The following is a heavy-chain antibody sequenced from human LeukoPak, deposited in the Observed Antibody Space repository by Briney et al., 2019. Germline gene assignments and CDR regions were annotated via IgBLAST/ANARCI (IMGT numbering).Heavy chain of an antibody. D-gene: IGHD1-26*01. V-gene: IGHV4-59*01. J-gene: IGHJ4*02. CDR2: IHHSGST. CDR1: GGSISGYY. CDR3: ARGRSDRYSGSSTGPFDY. Sequence: PSETLSLTCTVSGGSISGYYWSCIRQPPGKGLEWIGFIHHSGSTTYNPSLKSRVTISVDTSKNQFSLKLTSVTAADTAVYYCARGRSDRYSGSSTGPFDYWGQGTLVTVSS.